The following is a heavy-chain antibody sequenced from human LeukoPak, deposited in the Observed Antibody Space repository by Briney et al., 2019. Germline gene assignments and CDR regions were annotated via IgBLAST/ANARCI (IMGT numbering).Heavy chain of an antibody. V-gene: IGHV1-18*01. D-gene: IGHD3-9*01. J-gene: IGHJ4*02. CDR1: GYTFTSYG. CDR2: ISAYNGNT. CDR3: AKTAYDILTGYYGSDY. Sequence: ASVKVSCKASGYTFTSYGISWVRQAPGQGLEWMGWISAYNGNTNYAQKLQGRVTMTTDTSTSTAYMELRSLRSDDTAVYYWAKTAYDILTGYYGSDYWGQGTLVTVSS.